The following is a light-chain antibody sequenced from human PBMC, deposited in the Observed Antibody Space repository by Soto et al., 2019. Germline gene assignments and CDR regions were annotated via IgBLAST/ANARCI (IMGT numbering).Light chain of an antibody. Sequence: DIKMTQSPSSLSASVGDRVNITCRASQSIGNFLNWYQQKPGTVPKVLLYSASSLQSGVPSRFSGSGFGTYFTLTINSLQPDDFANYYCQQSHTIHTFCGGTTVEIK. CDR3: QQSHTIHT. V-gene: IGKV1-39*01. J-gene: IGKJ4*01. CDR2: SAS. CDR1: QSIGNF.